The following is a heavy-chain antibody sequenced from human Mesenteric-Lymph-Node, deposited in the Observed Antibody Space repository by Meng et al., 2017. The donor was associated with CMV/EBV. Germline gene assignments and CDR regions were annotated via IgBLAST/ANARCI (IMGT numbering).Heavy chain of an antibody. CDR1: GGSFSGYY. CDR3: ARGSDIPVNNY. J-gene: IGHJ4*02. CDR2: INHSGVP. V-gene: IGHV4-34*01. D-gene: IGHD2-15*01. Sequence: HGQLQQWVAGLLKPSGTLSLTCAVYGGSFSGYYWSWLRQPQGKGLEWIGEINHSGVPNYNPSLKSRVTISLDRSKNQFSLKLSSVTAEDTAVYYCARGSDIPVNNYWGQGTLVTVSS.